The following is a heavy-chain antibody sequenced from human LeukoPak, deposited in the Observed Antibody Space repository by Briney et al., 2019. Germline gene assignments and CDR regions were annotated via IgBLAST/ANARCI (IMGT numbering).Heavy chain of an antibody. V-gene: IGHV3-15*01. CDR3: STHEWN. J-gene: IGHJ4*02. Sequence: GGSLRLSCAASGFTLNNAWMSWVRQAPGKGLEWVGRIKSKSDGGTADYAAPVKGRFTFSRDDSKNMLYLQMDSLKTEDTAVYYRSTHEWNWGQGTLVTVSS. CDR2: IKSKSDGGTA. CDR1: GFTLNNAW. D-gene: IGHD3-3*01.